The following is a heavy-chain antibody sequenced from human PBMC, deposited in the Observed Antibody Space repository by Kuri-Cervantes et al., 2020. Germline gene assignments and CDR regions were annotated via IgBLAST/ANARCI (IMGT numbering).Heavy chain of an antibody. CDR2: ISAYNGNT. D-gene: IGHD3-10*01. J-gene: IGHJ6*02. V-gene: IGHV1-18*01. CDR1: GYTFTSYG. CDR3: ARGDRGRLRWFGELEYGMDV. Sequence: ASVKVSCKATGYTFTSYGISWVRQAPGQGLEWMGWISAYNGNTNYAQKFQGRVTMTTDTSTSTAYMELRSLRSDDTAVYYCARGDRGRLRWFGELEYGMDVWGQGTTVTVSS.